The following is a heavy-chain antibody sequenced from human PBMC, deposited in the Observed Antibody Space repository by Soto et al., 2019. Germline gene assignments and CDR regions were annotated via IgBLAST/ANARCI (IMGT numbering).Heavy chain of an antibody. V-gene: IGHV3-23*01. CDR1: GFTFNNYA. CDR2: VSGSGGTT. CDR3: ARCTVDTIVTSDWCNWFDP. D-gene: IGHD5-18*01. Sequence: EVQLLESGGGLVQPGGSLRLSCAASGFTFNNYAMSWVRQAPGKGLEWVSAVSGSGGTTYYADSVRGRFTISRDNSKNTLYLQMNSLRAEDTAIYFCARCTVDTIVTSDWCNWFDPWGQGTLVTVSS. J-gene: IGHJ5*02.